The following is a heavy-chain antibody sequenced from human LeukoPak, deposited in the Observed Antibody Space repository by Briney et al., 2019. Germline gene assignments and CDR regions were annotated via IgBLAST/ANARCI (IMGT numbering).Heavy chain of an antibody. V-gene: IGHV3-23*01. J-gene: IGHJ5*01. Sequence: GRSLRLSCQASGFTFYMYAMSWVPQAPGKGLEWVASMCGTAGCTFYPDSVKGRFTISRDNSKNVLYLRMNSLTAEDTAIYYCAKDRPNFHENSGHYYRRDGDSWGQGTLVTVSS. CDR1: GFTFYMYA. CDR2: MCGTAGCT. D-gene: IGHD3-22*01. CDR3: AKDRPNFHENSGHYYRRDGDS.